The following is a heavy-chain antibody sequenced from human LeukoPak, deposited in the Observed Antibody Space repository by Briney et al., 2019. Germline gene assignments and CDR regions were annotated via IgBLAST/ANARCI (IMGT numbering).Heavy chain of an antibody. CDR3: ARRATMVRGVNQ. D-gene: IGHD3-10*01. Sequence: SETLSLTCTVSGGSISSSSYYWGWIRQPPGKGLEWIGSIYHSGSTNYNPSLKSRVTISVDKSKHHFSLKLSSVTAADTAVYYCARRATMVRGVNQWGQGTLVTVSS. V-gene: IGHV4-39*07. J-gene: IGHJ4*02. CDR1: GGSISSSSYY. CDR2: IYHSGST.